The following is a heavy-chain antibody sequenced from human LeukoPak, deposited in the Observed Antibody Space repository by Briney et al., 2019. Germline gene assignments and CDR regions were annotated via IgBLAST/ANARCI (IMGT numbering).Heavy chain of an antibody. D-gene: IGHD3-3*01. Sequence: TSETLSLTCTVSGGSISSYYWSWIRQPPGKALEWIGYIYYSGSTNYNPSLKSRVTISVDTSKNQFSLKLSSVTAADTAVYYCARGGYDFWSGKNYYYYYMDVWGKGTTVTVSS. CDR3: ARGGYDFWSGKNYYYYYMDV. CDR2: IYYSGST. V-gene: IGHV4-59*12. CDR1: GGSISSYY. J-gene: IGHJ6*03.